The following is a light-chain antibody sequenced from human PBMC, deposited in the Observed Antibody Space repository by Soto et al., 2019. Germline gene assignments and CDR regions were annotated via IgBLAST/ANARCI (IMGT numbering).Light chain of an antibody. Sequence: DTQMTQSPSTLSGSIGDRVTITCRASRSISNWVAWYQQQPGKAPKLLISDASTLERGVPSRFSGSGSGTKFTLTISSLQPDDFATYYCQQYDSYSWTFGQGTKVEIK. CDR2: DAS. J-gene: IGKJ1*01. CDR3: QQYDSYSWT. CDR1: RSISNW. V-gene: IGKV1-5*01.